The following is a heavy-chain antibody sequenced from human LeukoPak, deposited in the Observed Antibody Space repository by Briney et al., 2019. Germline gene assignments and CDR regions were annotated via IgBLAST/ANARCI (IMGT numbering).Heavy chain of an antibody. Sequence: SETLSLTCAVYGGSFSGYYWSWIRQLPGKGLEWIGEINHSGSTNYDPSLKSRVTISVDMSKNQFSLKLSSVTAADTAVYYCARGPPAKPGTGYYYGMDVWGQGTTVTVSS. CDR2: INHSGST. V-gene: IGHV4-34*01. CDR1: GGSFSGYY. D-gene: IGHD2-2*01. J-gene: IGHJ6*02. CDR3: ARGPPAKPGTGYYYGMDV.